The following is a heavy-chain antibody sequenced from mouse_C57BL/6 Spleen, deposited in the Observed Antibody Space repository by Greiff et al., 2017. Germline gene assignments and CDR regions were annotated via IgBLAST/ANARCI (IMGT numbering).Heavy chain of an antibody. J-gene: IGHJ4*01. V-gene: IGHV5-12*01. CDR1: GFTFSDYY. D-gene: IGHD4-1*01. CDR3: ARQLGPYYYAMDY. CDR2: ISNGGGST. Sequence: EVQRVESGGGLVQPGGSLKLSCAASGFTFSDYYMYWVRQTPEKRLEWVAYISNGGGSTYYPDTVKGRFTISRDNAKNTLYLQMSRLKSEDTAMYYCARQLGPYYYAMDYWGQGTSVTVSS.